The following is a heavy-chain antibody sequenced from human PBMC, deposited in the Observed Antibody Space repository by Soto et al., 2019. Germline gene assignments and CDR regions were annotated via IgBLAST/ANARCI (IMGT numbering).Heavy chain of an antibody. CDR1: GFTFSSYG. CDR2: ISYDGSNK. CDR3: ARDQSRYSGYPLDY. D-gene: IGHD6-25*01. J-gene: IGHJ4*02. V-gene: IGHV3-30*03. Sequence: PGGSLRLSCAASGFTFSSYGMHWVRQAPGKGLEWVAVISYDGSNKYYADSVKGRFTISRDNAKSSLYLQMSSLRAEDTAVYYCARDQSRYSGYPLDYWGQGKMVTVSS.